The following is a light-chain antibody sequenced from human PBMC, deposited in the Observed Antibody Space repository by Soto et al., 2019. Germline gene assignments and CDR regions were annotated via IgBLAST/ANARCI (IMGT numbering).Light chain of an antibody. J-gene: IGLJ1*01. CDR2: EVR. Sequence: QSVLTQPASVSGSPGQSITISCTGTSSDIGRYNYVSWYQQHPGKVPKLIISEVRNRPSGVSDRFSGSKSGNSASLTTSGLQAGDEADYYCSSYTSTSTQVFGPGTKVTVL. V-gene: IGLV2-14*01. CDR3: SSYTSTSTQV. CDR1: SSDIGRYNY.